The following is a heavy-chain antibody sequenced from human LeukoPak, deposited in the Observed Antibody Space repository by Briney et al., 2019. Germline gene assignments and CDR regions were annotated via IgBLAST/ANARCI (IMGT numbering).Heavy chain of an antibody. CDR3: ARMALDGGDSIGFDS. J-gene: IGHJ5*01. CDR2: INPNIGDA. V-gene: IGHV1-2*02. Sequence: ASVNVSCMASGYTFTDYFIHWVRQAPGQGLEWMGGINPNIGDASYAHKFQDRVTMTRDRSINTAYMELSRLTSDDTAVYYCARMALDGGDSIGFDSWGQGTLVTVSS. D-gene: IGHD2-21*02. CDR1: GYTFTDYF.